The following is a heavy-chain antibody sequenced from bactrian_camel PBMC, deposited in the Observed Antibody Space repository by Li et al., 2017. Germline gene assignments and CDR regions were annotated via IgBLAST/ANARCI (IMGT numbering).Heavy chain of an antibody. V-gene: IGHV3S26*01. CDR3: AADEGYYGGGRVCLSYKY. Sequence: QVQLVESGGGSAQAGGSLRLSCAVSGFSSAYTFNTFSMAWFRQAPGKEREGVAVIERYGVPSYADSVRGRFTISKDRAKNTLYLQLNSLKPEDTAMYYCAADEGYYGGGRVCLSYKYWGRGTQVTVS. J-gene: IGHJ4*01. CDR1: GFSSAYTFNTFS. D-gene: IGHD3*01. CDR2: IERYGVP.